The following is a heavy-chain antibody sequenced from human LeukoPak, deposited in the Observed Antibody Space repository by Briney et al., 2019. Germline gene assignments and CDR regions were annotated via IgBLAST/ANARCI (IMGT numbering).Heavy chain of an antibody. CDR3: ARGSSGIAVD. D-gene: IGHD6-19*01. Sequence: GSLRLFCGASGITLRRFWKHWVRPGPGKGVGWVSRSNSDGSSTSYADSVKGRFTISRDNAKNTLYLQMNSLRAEDTAVYYCARGSSGIAVDWGQGALVTVSS. CDR1: GITLRRFW. V-gene: IGHV3-74*01. CDR2: SNSDGSST. J-gene: IGHJ4*02.